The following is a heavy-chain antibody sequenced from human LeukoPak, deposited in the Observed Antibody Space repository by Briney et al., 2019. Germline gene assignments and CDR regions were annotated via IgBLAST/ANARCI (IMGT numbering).Heavy chain of an antibody. Sequence: GGSLRLSCAASGFTFSSYARSWVRQAPGKGLEWVSAISGSGGSTYYADSVKGRFTISRDNSKNTLYLQMNSLRAEDTAVYYCAKESIRSGEQQLYYFDYWGQGTLVTVSS. J-gene: IGHJ4*02. CDR3: AKESIRSGEQQLYYFDY. CDR2: ISGSGGST. V-gene: IGHV3-23*01. D-gene: IGHD6-13*01. CDR1: GFTFSSYA.